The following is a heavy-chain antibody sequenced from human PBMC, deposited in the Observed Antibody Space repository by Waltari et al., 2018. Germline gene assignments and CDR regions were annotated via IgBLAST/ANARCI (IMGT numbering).Heavy chain of an antibody. CDR3: ASGPRSSTSSLIRWCFDL. Sequence: VQLQQRGAGPLKSSETLSPTCADSGASFSGYYWSWLRQLPGEGLEWIGETNHSRSTDGDPTLKSQATRSVDTSENQLSLKLSSVTAADTTVYYCASGPRSSTSSLIRWCFDLWGRGTLVTVSS. V-gene: IGHV4-34*04. CDR2: TNHSRST. J-gene: IGHJ2*01. CDR1: GASFSGYY. D-gene: IGHD2-2*01.